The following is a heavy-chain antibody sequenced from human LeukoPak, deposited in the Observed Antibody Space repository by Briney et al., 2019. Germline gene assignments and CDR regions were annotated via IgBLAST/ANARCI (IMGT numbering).Heavy chain of an antibody. D-gene: IGHD3-22*01. CDR2: IYPGDSDT. Sequence: GESLKMSCKGSRYSFTSYWIGWVRQMPGKGLEWMGIIYPGDSDTRYSPSFQGQVTISADKSISTAYLQWSSLKASDTAMYYCARHSRYYYDSSGYDAFDIWGQGTMVTVSS. V-gene: IGHV5-51*01. CDR1: RYSFTSYW. CDR3: ARHSRYYYDSSGYDAFDI. J-gene: IGHJ3*02.